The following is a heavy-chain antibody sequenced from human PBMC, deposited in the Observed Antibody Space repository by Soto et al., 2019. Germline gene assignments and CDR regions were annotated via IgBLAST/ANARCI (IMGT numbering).Heavy chain of an antibody. D-gene: IGHD1-26*01. J-gene: IGHJ4*02. CDR2: IYYSGST. V-gene: IGHV4-31*03. CDR1: GGSISSGGYY. CDR3: ERDRHLVGATYFDY. Sequence: PSETLSLTCTVSGGSISSGGYYWSWIRQHPGKGLEWIGYIYYSGSTYYNPSLKSRVTISVDTSKNQFSLKLSSVTAADTAVYYCERDRHLVGATYFDYWGRGTLVTVSS.